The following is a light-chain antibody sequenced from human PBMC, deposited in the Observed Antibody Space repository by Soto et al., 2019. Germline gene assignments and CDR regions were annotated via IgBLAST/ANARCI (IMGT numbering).Light chain of an antibody. CDR1: QSVSIY. V-gene: IGKV3-11*01. CDR2: DAS. J-gene: IGKJ5*01. Sequence: EVLLAQSPATLSLSPGERSTLSCSASQSVSIYLAWCQQKPGQAPRLLIYDASNRATGIPARFSGSGSGTDFTLTISSLEPDDFAVYYCQRRSNWPSIFTFGQGTRLE. CDR3: QRRSNWPSIFT.